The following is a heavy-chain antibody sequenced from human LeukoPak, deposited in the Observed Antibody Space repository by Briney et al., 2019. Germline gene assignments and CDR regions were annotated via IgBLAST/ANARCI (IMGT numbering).Heavy chain of an antibody. CDR2: IIPIFGIA. D-gene: IGHD3-22*01. CDR1: GGTFSSYA. J-gene: IGHJ3*02. Sequence: SVKVSCKASGGTFSSYAISWVRQAPGQGLEWMGRIIPIFGIANYAQKLQGRVTITADKSTSTAYMELSSLRSEDTAVYYCARGGGYYYDSSGYAPNDIWGQGTMVTVSS. V-gene: IGHV1-69*04. CDR3: ARGGGYYYDSSGYAPNDI.